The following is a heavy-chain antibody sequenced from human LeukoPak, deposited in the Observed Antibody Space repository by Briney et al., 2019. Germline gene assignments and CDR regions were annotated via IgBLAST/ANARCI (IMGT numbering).Heavy chain of an antibody. D-gene: IGHD5-12*01. CDR3: ARVSPTTNKLAY. Sequence: ASVKVSCKASGYTFTSYAMHWVRQAPGQRLEWMRWINAGNGNTKYSQKFQGRVTITRDTSASTAYMELSSLRSEDTAVYYCARVSPTTNKLAYWGQGTLVTVSS. CDR1: GYTFTSYA. CDR2: INAGNGNT. V-gene: IGHV1-3*01. J-gene: IGHJ4*02.